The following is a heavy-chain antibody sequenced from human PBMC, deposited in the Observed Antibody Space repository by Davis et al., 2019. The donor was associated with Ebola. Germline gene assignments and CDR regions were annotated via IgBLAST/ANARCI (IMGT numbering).Heavy chain of an antibody. CDR2: INHSGST. CDR1: GGSFSGYY. CDR3: ARDFAGRAYYYGMDV. V-gene: IGHV4-34*01. Sequence: PSETLSLTCAVYGGSFSGYYWSWIRQPPGKGLEWIGEINHSGSTNYNPSLKSRVTISVDTSKNQFSLKLSSVTAADTAVYYCARDFAGRAYYYGMDVWGKGTTVTVSS. J-gene: IGHJ6*04.